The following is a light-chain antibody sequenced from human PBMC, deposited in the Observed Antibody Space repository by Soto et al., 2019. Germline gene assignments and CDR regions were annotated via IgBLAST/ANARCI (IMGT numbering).Light chain of an antibody. CDR3: HVWDISAEQVV. J-gene: IGLJ2*01. V-gene: IGLV3-21*02. Sequence: SYELTQPPSVSVAPGQTATVTCGADNIGSKSVHWYQKKAGQAPLLVVFADSDRPPGIPARFSAFNSGNTATLTISMVEDGDEADYYCHVWDISAEQVVFVGGS. CDR1: NIGSKS. CDR2: ADS.